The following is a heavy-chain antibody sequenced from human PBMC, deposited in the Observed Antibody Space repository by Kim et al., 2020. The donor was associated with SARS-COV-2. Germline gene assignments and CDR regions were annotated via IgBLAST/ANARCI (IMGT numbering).Heavy chain of an antibody. D-gene: IGHD4-4*01. CDR2: LHQSGTT. Sequence: SETLSLTCTVSGGSINNNIYNWGWIRQSPGKGPEWIGSLHQSGTTYYNPSLKGRGSISVDASKNQFSLKLSSVTAADTAVYYCARHRGGVTRSMGDFDIWGQGTMVTVSS. CDR3: ARHRGGVTRSMGDFDI. V-gene: IGHV4-39*01. J-gene: IGHJ3*02. CDR1: GGSINNNIYN.